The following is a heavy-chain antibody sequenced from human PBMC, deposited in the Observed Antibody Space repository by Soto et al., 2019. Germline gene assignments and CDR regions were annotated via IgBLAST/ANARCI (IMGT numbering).Heavy chain of an antibody. V-gene: IGHV3-20*04. CDR1: GFTFDDYG. J-gene: IGHJ6*02. CDR3: ARDWVNGYYYYYGMDV. D-gene: IGHD1-1*01. Sequence: GGSLRLSCAASGFTFDDYGMSWVRQAPGKGLEWVSGINWNGGSTGYADSVKGRFTISRDNAKNSLYLQMNSLRAEDTALYYCARDWVNGYYYYYGMDVWGQWTTVTVSS. CDR2: INWNGGST.